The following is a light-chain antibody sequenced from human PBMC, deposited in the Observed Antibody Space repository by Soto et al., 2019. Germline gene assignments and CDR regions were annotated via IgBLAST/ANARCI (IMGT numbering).Light chain of an antibody. CDR1: SSDVGGYDY. CDR2: EVT. V-gene: IGLV2-8*01. CDR3: SSFVAGNNYWV. J-gene: IGLJ3*02. Sequence: SVLTQPPSASGSPGRSVTISCTGTSSDVGGYDYVSWFQQHPGKAPKLIIYEVTKRPSGVPDRFSASKSGNTASLTVSGLQAEDEADYYCSSFVAGNNYWVFGGGTKVTV.